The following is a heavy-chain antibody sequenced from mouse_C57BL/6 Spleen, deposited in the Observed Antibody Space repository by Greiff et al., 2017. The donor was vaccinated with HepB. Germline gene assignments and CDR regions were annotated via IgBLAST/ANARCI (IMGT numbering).Heavy chain of an antibody. J-gene: IGHJ3*01. V-gene: IGHV1-52*01. CDR2: IDPSDSET. CDR3: ARGPDEGVAY. CDR1: GYTFTSYW. Sequence: QVQLQQPGAELVRPGSSVKLSCKASGYTFTSYWMHWVKQRPIQGLEWIGNIDPSDSETHYNQKFKDKATLTVDKSSSTAYMQLSSLTSEDSAVYYCARGPDEGVAYWGQGTLVTVSA.